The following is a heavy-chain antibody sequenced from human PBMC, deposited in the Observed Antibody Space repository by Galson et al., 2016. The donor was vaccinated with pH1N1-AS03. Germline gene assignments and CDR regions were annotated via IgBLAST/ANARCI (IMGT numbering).Heavy chain of an antibody. J-gene: IGHJ4*02. Sequence: SVKVSCKASGDSFSGYYMHWVRQAPGQGLEWMGWINSNSGDTKYAQKFQGRVTMTRDTSIRTVYMDLSGLRFDDTALYYCARDRDYYGSGSYYNGVIGSFDYWGQETLVTVSS. CDR3: ARDRDYYGSGSYYNGVIGSFDY. D-gene: IGHD3-10*01. V-gene: IGHV1-2*02. CDR1: GDSFSGYY. CDR2: INSNSGDT.